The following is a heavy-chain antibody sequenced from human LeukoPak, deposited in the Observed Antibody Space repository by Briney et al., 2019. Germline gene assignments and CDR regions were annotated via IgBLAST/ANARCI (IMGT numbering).Heavy chain of an antibody. J-gene: IGHJ4*02. Sequence: PGGSLKISCKGSGYRFTCYWIGWVRQIPGKGLEWMAIIYPADSDIRYSPSFQGQVTISADKSISTAYLQWSSLKASDTAMYYCARSLTAAAGDYWGQGTLVTVSS. V-gene: IGHV5-51*01. CDR3: ARSLTAAAGDY. CDR2: IYPADSDI. CDR1: GYRFTCYW. D-gene: IGHD6-25*01.